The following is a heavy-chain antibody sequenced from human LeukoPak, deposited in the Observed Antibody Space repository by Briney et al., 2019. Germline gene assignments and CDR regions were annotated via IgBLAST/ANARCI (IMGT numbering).Heavy chain of an antibody. D-gene: IGHD6-13*01. CDR2: INAGGDVT. V-gene: IGHV3-23*01. CDR1: GFTFNTYA. Sequence: GASLRLSCAASGFTFNTYAMYWVRQVPGKGLEWVSSINAGGDVTYYVDSVKGRLTISRDNSKNTLYLQMNSLRAEDTAVYYCAKDLLDSSSWYFGYFQHWGQGTLVTVSS. J-gene: IGHJ1*01. CDR3: AKDLLDSSSWYFGYFQH.